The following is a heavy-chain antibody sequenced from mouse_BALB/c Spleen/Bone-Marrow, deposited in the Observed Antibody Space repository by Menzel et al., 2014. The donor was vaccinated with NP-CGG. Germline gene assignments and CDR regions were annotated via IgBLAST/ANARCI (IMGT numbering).Heavy chain of an antibody. CDR1: GFNIKDTY. CDR2: IDPANGNT. D-gene: IGHD1-1*01. CDR3: ANYYYGYYFDY. J-gene: IGHJ2*01. Sequence: VQLQQSGAELVKPGASAKLSCTASGFNIKDTYMHWVKQRPEQGLEWIGRIDPANGNTKYDPKFQDKATITADTSSNTAYLQLSSLTSEDTAVYYCANYYYGYYFDYWGQGTTLIVSS. V-gene: IGHV14-3*02.